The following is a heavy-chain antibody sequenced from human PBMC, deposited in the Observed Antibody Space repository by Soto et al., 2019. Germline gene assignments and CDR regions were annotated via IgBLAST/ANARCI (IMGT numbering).Heavy chain of an antibody. D-gene: IGHD3-10*01. V-gene: IGHV4-34*01. J-gene: IGHJ5*02. CDR2: INHSGST. CDR1: GGSFSGYY. CDR3: ATLLGTDSNWFDP. Sequence: QVQLQQWGAGLLKPSETLSLTCAVYGGSFSGYYWSWIRQPPGKGLEWIGEINHSGSTNYNPSLKSRVTISVDTSKNQFSLKLSSVTAADTAVYYCATLLGTDSNWFDPWGQGTLVTVSS.